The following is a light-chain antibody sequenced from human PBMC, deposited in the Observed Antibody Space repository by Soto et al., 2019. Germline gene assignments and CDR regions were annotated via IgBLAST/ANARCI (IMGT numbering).Light chain of an antibody. V-gene: IGKV3-15*01. CDR1: QSVSSK. CDR3: QQYNIWPLAT. J-gene: IGKJ4*01. Sequence: EVVMTQSPATLSVSPGERATLSCRASQSVSSKLAWYQQKPGQAPRLLICGASTRATGIPARFSGSGSGTEFTLTIGSLQSEDFAVYYCQQYNIWPLATFGGGTKVEIK. CDR2: GAS.